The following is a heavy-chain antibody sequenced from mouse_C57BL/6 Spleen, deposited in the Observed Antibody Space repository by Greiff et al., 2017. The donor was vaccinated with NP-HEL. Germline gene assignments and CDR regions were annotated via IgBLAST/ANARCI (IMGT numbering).Heavy chain of an antibody. CDR2: IYPGDGDT. Sequence: VQLQQSGPELVKPGASVKISCKASGYAFSSSWMNWVKQRPGKGLEWIGRIYPGDGDTNYNGKFKGKATLTADKSSSTAYMQLSSLTSEDSAVYFCARSRYQGFAYWGQGTLVTVSA. D-gene: IGHD2-14*01. V-gene: IGHV1-82*01. CDR3: ARSRYQGFAY. CDR1: GYAFSSSW. J-gene: IGHJ3*01.